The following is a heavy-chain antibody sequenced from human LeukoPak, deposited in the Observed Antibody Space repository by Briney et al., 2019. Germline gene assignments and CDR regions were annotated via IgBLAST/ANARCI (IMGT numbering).Heavy chain of an antibody. D-gene: IGHD4-23*01. CDR1: GFTFSSYA. CDR3: AKDQTTVVTNWFDP. J-gene: IGHJ5*02. V-gene: IGHV3-30-3*01. Sequence: GGSLRLSCAASGFTFSSYAMHWVRQAPGKGLEWVAVISYDGSNKYYADSVKGRFTISRDNSKNTLYLQMNSLRAEDTAVYYCAKDQTTVVTNWFDPWGQGTLVTVSS. CDR2: ISYDGSNK.